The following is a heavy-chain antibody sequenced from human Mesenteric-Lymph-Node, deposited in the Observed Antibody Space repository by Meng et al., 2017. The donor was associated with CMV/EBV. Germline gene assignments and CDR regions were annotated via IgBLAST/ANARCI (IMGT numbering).Heavy chain of an antibody. CDR1: GGSFSGYY. V-gene: IGHV4-34*01. Sequence: QVPLHQWGAGRLKPSETLSVTCAVYGGSFSGYYWNWIRQSPEKGLEWIGEINHSGSTTYNPSFTSRIIISVDTSTNQISLNMSSVTAADTAVYYCARGSSYDILTGYFDYWGQGALVTVSS. CDR2: INHSGST. D-gene: IGHD3-9*01. CDR3: ARGSSYDILTGYFDY. J-gene: IGHJ4*02.